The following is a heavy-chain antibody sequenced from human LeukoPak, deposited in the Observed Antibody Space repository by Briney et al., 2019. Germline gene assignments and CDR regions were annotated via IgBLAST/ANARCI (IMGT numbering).Heavy chain of an antibody. J-gene: IGHJ5*02. CDR2: ISSSGSTI. V-gene: IGHV3-11*01. Sequence: GGSLRLSCAASGFTFSDYYMSWIRQAPGKGLEWVSYISSSGSTIYYAASVKGRFTISRDDAKNSLHLQMNSLRAEDTAVYYCARDPGIAARPGGWFDPWGQGTLVTVSS. CDR3: ARDPGIAARPGGWFDP. CDR1: GFTFSDYY. D-gene: IGHD6-6*01.